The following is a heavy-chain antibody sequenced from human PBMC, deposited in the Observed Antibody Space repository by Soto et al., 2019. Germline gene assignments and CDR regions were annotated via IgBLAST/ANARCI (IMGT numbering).Heavy chain of an antibody. V-gene: IGHV1-18*01. CDR1: GYTFTSYG. CDR3: ARLIAARTYYYYGMYV. D-gene: IGHD6-6*01. CDR2: ISAYNGNT. J-gene: IGHJ6*02. Sequence: ASVKVSCKASGYTFTSYGISWVRQAPGQGLEWMGWISAYNGNTNYAQKLQGRVTMTTDTSTSTAYMELRSLRSDDTAVYYCARLIAARTYYYYGMYVWGQGTTVTVSS.